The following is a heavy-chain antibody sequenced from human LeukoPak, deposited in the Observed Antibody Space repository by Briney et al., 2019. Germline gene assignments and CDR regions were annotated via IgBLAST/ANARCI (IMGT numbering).Heavy chain of an antibody. Sequence: SETLSLTCTDTGGSISSYYWSWILQPAGKGLYWIGRIYTSGITTDNPPLKSRVTMSGDTSKNQFSLKLSSVTAEDTAVYYCAIFSSGWYLTYYFDYWGQGTLVTVSS. CDR2: IYTSGIT. CDR3: AIFSSGWYLTYYFDY. J-gene: IGHJ4*02. D-gene: IGHD6-19*01. CDR1: GGSISSYY. V-gene: IGHV4-4*07.